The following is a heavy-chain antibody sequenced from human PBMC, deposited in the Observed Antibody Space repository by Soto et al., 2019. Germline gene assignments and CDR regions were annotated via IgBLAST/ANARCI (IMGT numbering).Heavy chain of an antibody. V-gene: IGHV3-30*18. J-gene: IGHJ6*02. CDR1: GFTFSNYG. CDR2: ILYDGSNK. D-gene: IGHD1-1*01. Sequence: QVQLVASGGGVVQPGTSLRLSCAASGFTFSNYGMHWVRQTPGKGLEWVALILYDGSNKYYADSVKGRFTISRDNSKNTLYLQVSSLRAEDTAVYYCAKSRDAYNFYFYYGMDVWGQGTSVTVSS. CDR3: AKSRDAYNFYFYYGMDV.